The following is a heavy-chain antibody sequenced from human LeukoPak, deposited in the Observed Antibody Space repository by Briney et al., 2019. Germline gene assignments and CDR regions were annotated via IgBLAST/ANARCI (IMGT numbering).Heavy chain of an antibody. CDR3: ARTRHPRFLEWLYYFDY. CDR2: INPNSGGT. D-gene: IGHD3-3*01. V-gene: IGHV1-2*02. CDR1: GYTSTGYY. Sequence: ASVKVSCKASGYTSTGYYMHWVRQAPGQGLEWMGWINPNSGGTNYAQKFQGRVTMTRDTSISTAYMELSRLRSDDTAVYYCARTRHPRFLEWLYYFDYWGQGTLVTVSS. J-gene: IGHJ4*02.